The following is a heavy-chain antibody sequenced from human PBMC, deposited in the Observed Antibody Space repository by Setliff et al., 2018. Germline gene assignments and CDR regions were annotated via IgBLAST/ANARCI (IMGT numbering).Heavy chain of an antibody. CDR2: ISSSSSYT. Sequence: GGSLRLSCAASGFTSSDYYMSWIRQAPGKGLEWVSYISSSSSYTNYADSVKGRFTISRDNAKNSLYLQMNSLRAEDTAVYYCARDRSVADYYDSSGPDAFDIWGQGTMVTVSS. J-gene: IGHJ3*02. D-gene: IGHD3-22*01. CDR3: ARDRSVADYYDSSGPDAFDI. V-gene: IGHV3-11*05. CDR1: GFTSSDYY.